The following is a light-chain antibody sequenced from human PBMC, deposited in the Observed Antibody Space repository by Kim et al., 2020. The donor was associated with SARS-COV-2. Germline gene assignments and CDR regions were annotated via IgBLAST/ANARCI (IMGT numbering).Light chain of an antibody. CDR3: QQYGSSPLT. V-gene: IGKV3-20*01. J-gene: IGKJ4*01. CDR1: HSVRSSY. CDR2: GAS. Sequence: SPGDRAYLDWRASHSVRSSYLAWYQEKPGQAPRMLIYGASSRAAGIPDRFSGSESRTDFTLTISRLEPEDVAVYYCQQYGSSPLTFGGGTKVDIK.